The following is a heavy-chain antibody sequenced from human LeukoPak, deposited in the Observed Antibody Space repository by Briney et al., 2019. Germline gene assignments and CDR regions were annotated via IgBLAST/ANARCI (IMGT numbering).Heavy chain of an antibody. CDR3: ARDYCSSTSCYIYWFDP. V-gene: IGHV1-18*04. D-gene: IGHD2-2*02. Sequence: ASVKVSCKASGYTFTGYYMHWVRQAPGQGLEWMGWISAYNGNTNYAQKLQGRVTMTTDTSTSTAYMELRSLRSDDTAVYYCARDYCSSTSCYIYWFDPWGQGTLVTVSS. CDR2: ISAYNGNT. CDR1: GYTFTGYY. J-gene: IGHJ5*02.